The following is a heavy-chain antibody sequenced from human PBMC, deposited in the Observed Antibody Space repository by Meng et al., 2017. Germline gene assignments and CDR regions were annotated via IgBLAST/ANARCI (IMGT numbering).Heavy chain of an antibody. D-gene: IGHD2-15*01. CDR1: DAAISSGGYY. Sequence: VRLLGPGPGLLKPSQTLSLTCTVSDAAISSGGYYCSWIRQHPGKGLEWIGYIYYSGSTYYNPSLKGRVTISVDTSKNQFSLKLSSVTAADTAVYYCAREGGYCSGGSCYSIMHNWFDPWGQGTLVTVSS. J-gene: IGHJ5*02. CDR2: IYYSGST. CDR3: AREGGYCSGGSCYSIMHNWFDP. V-gene: IGHV4-31*03.